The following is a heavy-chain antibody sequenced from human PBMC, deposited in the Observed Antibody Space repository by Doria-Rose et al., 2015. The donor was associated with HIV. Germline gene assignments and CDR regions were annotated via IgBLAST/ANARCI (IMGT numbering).Heavy chain of an antibody. CDR1: GGSFSGYY. Sequence: QVQLQQWDAGLVKPSETLSLTCAVFGGSFSGYYWSWIRQPPGKGLEWIGEINHSGGTTYKTSLKSRVTMSVDTSKTLSTRKLSSVTAADTAVYYCARGLLRGGWNDVDYYYGMDVWGQGTTVTVSS. D-gene: IGHD1-1*01. CDR2: INHSGGT. V-gene: IGHV4-34*01. J-gene: IGHJ6*02. CDR3: ARGLLRGGWNDVDYYYGMDV.